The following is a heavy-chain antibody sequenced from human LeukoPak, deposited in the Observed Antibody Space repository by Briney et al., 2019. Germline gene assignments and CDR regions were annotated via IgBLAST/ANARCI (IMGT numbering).Heavy chain of an antibody. CDR1: GFTCGDYT. Sequence: GGSLSLYCRASGFTCGDYTLVWFRPAEGQGREGVAFLRSGSDGEATEYDAYVKGRFIVLRDDSKSIAYLQMNYLRTDDTAVYYCSSDLRGVPVAFLENWGQGTRVTVSS. CDR2: LRSGSDGEAT. J-gene: IGHJ4*02. D-gene: IGHD3-3*01. CDR3: SSDLRGVPVAFLEN. V-gene: IGHV3-49*03.